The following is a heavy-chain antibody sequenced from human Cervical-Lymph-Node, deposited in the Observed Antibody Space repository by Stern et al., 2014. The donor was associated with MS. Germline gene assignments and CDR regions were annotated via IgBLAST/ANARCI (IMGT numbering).Heavy chain of an antibody. CDR1: GFSLTLTGEA. CDR3: ARRGSPNHGGYFFDS. Sequence: QVTLKESGPTLVRPTQTLSLTCTFSGFSLTLTGEAVAWIRQPPGKAVDWLSLIYWDDDKVDSPSLKNRIALTKDTSKHQVVFTLTNMDPMDTATYYCARRGSPNHGGYFFDSWGQGILVTVSS. CDR2: IYWDDDK. J-gene: IGHJ4*02. V-gene: IGHV2-5*02. D-gene: IGHD2/OR15-2a*01.